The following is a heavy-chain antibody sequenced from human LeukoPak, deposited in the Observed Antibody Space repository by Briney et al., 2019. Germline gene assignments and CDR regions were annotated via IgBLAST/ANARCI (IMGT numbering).Heavy chain of an antibody. CDR2: IRYDGGNK. Sequence: PGGSLRLSCAASGFTFSSYGMHWVRQAPGKGLEWVAFIRYDGGNKYHADSVKGRFTISRDNSKKTLSLQMNSLRAEDTAVYYCAKDHVGSGWYDFDYWGQGTLVTVSS. CDR3: AKDHVGSGWYDFDY. CDR1: GFTFSSYG. J-gene: IGHJ4*02. D-gene: IGHD6-19*01. V-gene: IGHV3-30*02.